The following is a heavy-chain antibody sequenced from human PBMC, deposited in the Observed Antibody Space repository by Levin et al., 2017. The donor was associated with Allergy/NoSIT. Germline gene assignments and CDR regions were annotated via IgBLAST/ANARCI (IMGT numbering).Heavy chain of an antibody. CDR2: IIPIFGTA. V-gene: IGHV1-69*13. J-gene: IGHJ4*02. CDR3: ARSYGSGSYVNHRQNSNHAWHY. CDR1: GGTFSSYA. Sequence: SVKVSCKASGGTFSSYAISWVRQAPGQGLEWMGGIIPIFGTANYAQKFQGRVTITADESTSTAYMELSSLRSEDTAVYYCARSYGSGSYVNHRQNSNHAWHYWGQGTLVTVSS. D-gene: IGHD3-10*01.